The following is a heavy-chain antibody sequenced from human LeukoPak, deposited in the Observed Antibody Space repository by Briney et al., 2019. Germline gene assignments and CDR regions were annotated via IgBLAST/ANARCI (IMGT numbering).Heavy chain of an antibody. Sequence: TTGGSLRLSCAASGFTFSDYYMAWIRQAPGKGLEWVSYISTSGTDRYYTGSVRGRFTISRDNAKDSLFLQMNSLRAEDTAVYYCARDSLTTATLGDAFDIWGQGTMVTVSS. CDR1: GFTFSDYY. D-gene: IGHD4-17*01. J-gene: IGHJ3*02. CDR3: ARDSLTTATLGDAFDI. CDR2: ISTSGTDR. V-gene: IGHV3-11*01.